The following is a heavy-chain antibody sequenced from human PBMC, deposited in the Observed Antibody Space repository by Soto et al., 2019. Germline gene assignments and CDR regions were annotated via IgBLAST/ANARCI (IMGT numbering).Heavy chain of an antibody. D-gene: IGHD2-2*01. CDR3: ARVFVVVPAAISLPWLDEYYFDY. CDR2: ISSSSSYI. V-gene: IGHV3-21*01. Sequence: GGSLRLSCAASGFTFSSYSMNWVRQAPGKGLEWVSSISSSSSYIYYADSVKGRFTISRDNAKNSLYLQMNSLRAEDTAVYYCARVFVVVPAAISLPWLDEYYFDYWGQGTLVTVSS. CDR1: GFTFSSYS. J-gene: IGHJ4*02.